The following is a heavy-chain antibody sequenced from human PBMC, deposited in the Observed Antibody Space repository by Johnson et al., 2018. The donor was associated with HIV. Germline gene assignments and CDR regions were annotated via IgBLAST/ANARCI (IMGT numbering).Heavy chain of an antibody. CDR1: GFTFSSYA. CDR3: AKGRSGGSGAFDI. D-gene: IGHD3-10*01. J-gene: IGHJ3*02. CDR2: ISYDGSNK. Sequence: QEQLVESGGGLVQPGGSLRLSCAASGFTFSSYAMSWVRQAPGKGLEWVAVISYDGSNKYYADSVKGRFTISRDNSKNTLYVQMNRLRPEDTAAYFCAKGRSGGSGAFDIWGQGTVVTVSS. V-gene: IGHV3-30*04.